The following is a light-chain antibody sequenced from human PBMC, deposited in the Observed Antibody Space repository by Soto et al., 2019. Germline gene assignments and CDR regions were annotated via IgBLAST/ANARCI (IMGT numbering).Light chain of an antibody. V-gene: IGKV1-39*01. CDR1: QGISSY. CDR3: QQSYSGPLT. CDR2: AAS. Sequence: DIQMTQSPSSLSASVGDRVTITCRASQGISSYLAWYQQKPGKAPKVLIYAASSLQSGVPSRFSGIGSGTDFTLSISSLQPEDFATYYCQQSYSGPLTFGGGTKVDI. J-gene: IGKJ4*01.